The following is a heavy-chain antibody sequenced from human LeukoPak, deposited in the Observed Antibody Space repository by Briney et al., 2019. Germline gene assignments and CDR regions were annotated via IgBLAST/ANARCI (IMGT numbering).Heavy chain of an antibody. Sequence: VASVKVSCKAAGYTCTGYYMHWVRQAPGQGLEWMGWINPNSGGANYAQKFQGRVTMTRDTSISTAYMELSRLSSDATYVYYCARDPGYYYDSSGSDPRYYFDYWGQGTLVTVSS. J-gene: IGHJ4*02. CDR1: GYTCTGYY. CDR3: ARDPGYYYDSSGSDPRYYFDY. CDR2: INPNSGGA. V-gene: IGHV1-2*02. D-gene: IGHD3-22*01.